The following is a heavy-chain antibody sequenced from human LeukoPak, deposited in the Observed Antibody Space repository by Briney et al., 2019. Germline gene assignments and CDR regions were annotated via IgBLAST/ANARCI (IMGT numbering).Heavy chain of an antibody. Sequence: SETLSLTCAVYGGSFSGYYWSWIRQPPGKGLEWIGEINHSGSTNYNPSLKSRVTISVDTSKNQLSLKLSSVTAADTAVYYCARLPYSSGWYSWDYWGQGTLVTVSS. V-gene: IGHV4-34*01. CDR2: INHSGST. J-gene: IGHJ4*02. D-gene: IGHD6-19*01. CDR3: ARLPYSSGWYSWDY. CDR1: GGSFSGYY.